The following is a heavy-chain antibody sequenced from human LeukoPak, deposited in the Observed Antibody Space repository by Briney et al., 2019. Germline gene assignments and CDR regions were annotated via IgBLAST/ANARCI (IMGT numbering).Heavy chain of an antibody. Sequence: RPGGSLRLSCAASGLTFSSYAMSWVRQAPGTGLECVSAISFSGDGTFYADSVKGRFTISRDNSKSTLYLQMNSLRAEDTAVYYCAKRDSSRAFDIWGQGTMVTVSS. J-gene: IGHJ3*02. CDR3: AKRDSSRAFDI. CDR2: ISFSGDGT. V-gene: IGHV3-23*01. CDR1: GLTFSSYA. D-gene: IGHD6-13*01.